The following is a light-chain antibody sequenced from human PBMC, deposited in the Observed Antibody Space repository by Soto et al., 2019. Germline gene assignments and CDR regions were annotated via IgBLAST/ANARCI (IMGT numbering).Light chain of an antibody. CDR2: AAS. V-gene: IGKV1-6*01. CDR3: LQDYNYPYT. CDR1: QDIRTD. Sequence: AIQMTQSPSSLSASVGDRVTITCRASQDIRTDVAWYQQKPGKAPKLLIYAASSLQSGVSSRFSGSGSGTDFTLTISSLQPEDFATYYCLQDYNYPYTFGQGTKLEIK. J-gene: IGKJ2*01.